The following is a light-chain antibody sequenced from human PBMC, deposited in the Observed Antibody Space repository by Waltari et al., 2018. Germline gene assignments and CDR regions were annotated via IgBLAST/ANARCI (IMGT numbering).Light chain of an antibody. CDR2: GAS. J-gene: IGKJ1*01. V-gene: IGKV3-15*01. CDR3: QQYNTGPPCT. Sequence: CRASQSISFNLAWYQQKPRQAPMLLIYGASTRASGIPARFSGSGSGTDFSLTISSLQSEDFAVYFCQQYNTGPPCTFGQGTKVEVK. CDR1: QSISFN.